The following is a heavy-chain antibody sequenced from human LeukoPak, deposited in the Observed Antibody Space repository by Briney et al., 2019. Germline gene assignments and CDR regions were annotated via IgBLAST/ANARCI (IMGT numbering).Heavy chain of an antibody. D-gene: IGHD6-19*01. CDR1: GFTFSSYA. CDR3: ARGPSVPGIAVAVGLDY. V-gene: IGHV3-23*01. Sequence: PGGSLRLSCAASGFTFSSYAMSWVRQAPGKGLEWVSAISGSGGRTYYADSVRGRFTISRDNSKNTLYLQMGSLRAEDMAVYYCARGPSVPGIAVAVGLDYWGQGTLVTVSS. J-gene: IGHJ4*02. CDR2: ISGSGGRT.